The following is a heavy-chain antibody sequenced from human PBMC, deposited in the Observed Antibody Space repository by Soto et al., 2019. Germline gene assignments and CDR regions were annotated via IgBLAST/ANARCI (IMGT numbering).Heavy chain of an antibody. Sequence: PGGSLSLSCAASGFTFSSYWMHWVRQAPGKGLVWVSRINSDGSSTNYADSVKGRFTISRDNAKNTLFLQMNSLRAEDTALYYCARGYCSGGSCWDPSFDYWGQGTLVTVSS. CDR2: INSDGSST. D-gene: IGHD2-15*01. CDR3: ARGYCSGGSCWDPSFDY. V-gene: IGHV3-74*01. J-gene: IGHJ4*02. CDR1: GFTFSSYW.